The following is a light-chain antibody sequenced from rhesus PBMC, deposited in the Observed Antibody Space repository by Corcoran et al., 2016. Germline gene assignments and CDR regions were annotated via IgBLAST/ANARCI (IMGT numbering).Light chain of an antibody. CDR2: AAS. CDR1: ENANKY. V-gene: IGKV1-74*01. J-gene: IGKJ4*01. CDR3: QHSYGTPLT. Sequence: DIQMTQSPSSLSASVGDRVTITCRASENANKYLHWYQQKPGKAPKLLIYAASTLQSGVPSRFSGSGSGTDYTYTISSLQPKDIATYYCQHSYGTPLTFGGGTKVEIK.